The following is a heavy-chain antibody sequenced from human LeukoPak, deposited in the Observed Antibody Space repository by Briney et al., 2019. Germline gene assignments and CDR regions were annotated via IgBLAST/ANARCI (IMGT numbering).Heavy chain of an antibody. V-gene: IGHV3-23*01. J-gene: IGHJ4*02. CDR3: ARLYNWNYVDY. CDR2: ISGSGDRT. CDR1: GFTFSSCS. D-gene: IGHD1-20*01. Sequence: GGSLRLSCEASGFTFSSCSLTWVRQAPGKGLEWVSAISGSGDRTYYADSVKGRFTISRDNSKNTLYLQMNSLRAEDTAVYYCARLYNWNYVDYWGQGTLVTVSS.